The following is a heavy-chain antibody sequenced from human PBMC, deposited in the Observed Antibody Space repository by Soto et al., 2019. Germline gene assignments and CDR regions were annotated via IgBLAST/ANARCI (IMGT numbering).Heavy chain of an antibody. CDR1: GGSISSGSYY. CDR3: ARVNMINMIVMVLDS. V-gene: IGHV4-31*03. J-gene: IGHJ4*02. Sequence: QLQLQESGPALVKPSQTLSLTCNVSGGSISSGSYYWSWSRQRPGQGLEWIGYISYSGSTYYNPSLKSRLTISADTSKNQFALKLSSVTAADTAVYYCARVNMINMIVMVLDSWGQGTLVTVSS. D-gene: IGHD3-22*01. CDR2: ISYSGST.